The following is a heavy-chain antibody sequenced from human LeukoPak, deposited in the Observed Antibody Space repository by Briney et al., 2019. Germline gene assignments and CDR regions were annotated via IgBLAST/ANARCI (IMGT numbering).Heavy chain of an antibody. D-gene: IGHD3-10*01. V-gene: IGHV3-7*01. CDR3: ARDGGGPLD. Sequence: GGSLRLSCAGSGFRFRDDWMSWVRQVPGKGLEWVANIKQEGNEKNYLDSVKGRFTISRDNARNSLYLQMNRLRADDTAVYYCARDGGGPLDWGQGTLVTVSS. J-gene: IGHJ4*02. CDR2: IKQEGNEK. CDR1: GFRFRDDW.